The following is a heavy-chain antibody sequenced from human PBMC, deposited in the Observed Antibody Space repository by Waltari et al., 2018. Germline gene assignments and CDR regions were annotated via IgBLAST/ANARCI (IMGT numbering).Heavy chain of an antibody. CDR1: GFTFNYYA. CDR3: AFWLGEPYSENALDT. V-gene: IGHV3-30*03. J-gene: IGHJ3*02. CDR2: ISYDGMDE. Sequence: QVQLVESGGGVVQPGESLRLSCAASGFTFNYYAMHWVRQAPGKGLEWVSVISYDGMDEYYADSMKGRFTISRDNSKNTRYLQMSSLRREDTAVYYCAFWLGEPYSENALDTWGQGTMVTVSS. D-gene: IGHD3-10*01.